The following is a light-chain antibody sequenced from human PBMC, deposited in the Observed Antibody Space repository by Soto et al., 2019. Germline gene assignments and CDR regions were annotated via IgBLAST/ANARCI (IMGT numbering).Light chain of an antibody. CDR2: GAS. Sequence: EIVMTQSPATLSVSPGERATLSCRASQSVSNDLAWYQQKPGQAPRLLIYGASTRATGIPARFSGSGSGTEFILTISSLQSEDFAVYYCQQYNNWPLTFGGGTKVEVK. V-gene: IGKV3-15*01. CDR1: QSVSND. J-gene: IGKJ4*01. CDR3: QQYNNWPLT.